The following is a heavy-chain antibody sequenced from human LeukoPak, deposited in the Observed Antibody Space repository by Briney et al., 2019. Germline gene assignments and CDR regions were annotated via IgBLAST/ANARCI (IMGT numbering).Heavy chain of an antibody. CDR1: GFTFSDHY. CDR2: TRNKANSYTT. V-gene: IGHV3-72*01. J-gene: IGHJ4*02. D-gene: IGHD3-10*01. CDR3: AREIWFGEGFDY. Sequence: GGSLRLSCAASGFTFSDHYMDWVRQAPGKGLEWVGRTRNKANSYTTEYAAPVKGRFTISRDDSKNSLYLQMNSLKTEDTAVYYCAREIWFGEGFDYWGQGTLVTVSS.